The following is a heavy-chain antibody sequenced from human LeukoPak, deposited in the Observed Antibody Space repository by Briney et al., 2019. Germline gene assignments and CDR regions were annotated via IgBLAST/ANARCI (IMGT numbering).Heavy chain of an antibody. CDR3: AKASYDFWSGYHYYYYMDV. CDR2: ISSSSSYI. Sequence: GGSLRISCSASGFTFSSYSMNWVRQAPGKGLEWGSSISSSSSYIYYADSVKGRFTISRDNAKNTLYLQMNSLRAEDTAVYYCAKASYDFWSGYHYYYYMDVWGKGTTVTVSS. D-gene: IGHD3-3*01. CDR1: GFTFSSYS. J-gene: IGHJ6*03. V-gene: IGHV3-21*04.